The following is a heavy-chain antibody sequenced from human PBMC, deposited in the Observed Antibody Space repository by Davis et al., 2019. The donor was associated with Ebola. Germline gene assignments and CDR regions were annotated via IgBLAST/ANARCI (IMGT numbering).Heavy chain of an antibody. CDR1: GFPVSSNY. CDR2: ISGSGGTT. D-gene: IGHD3-3*01. Sequence: PGGSLRLSCAASGFPVSSNYMSWVRQAPGKGLEWVSAISGSGGTTYYAGSVKGRFTVSRDNSKKTMYLQMNSLRAEDTAVYYCARSGLSFGVVKYHYGMDVWGKGTTVTVSS. J-gene: IGHJ6*04. CDR3: ARSGLSFGVVKYHYGMDV. V-gene: IGHV3-23*01.